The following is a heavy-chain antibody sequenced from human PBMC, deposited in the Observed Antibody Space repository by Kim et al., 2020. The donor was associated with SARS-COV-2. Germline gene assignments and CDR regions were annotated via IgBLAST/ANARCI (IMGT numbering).Heavy chain of an antibody. CDR2: INTNTGNP. J-gene: IGHJ3*02. CDR3: ARDPFRVPWGDYGIDDAFDI. D-gene: IGHD4-17*01. V-gene: IGHV7-4-1*02. CDR1: GYTFTSYA. Sequence: ASVKVSCKASGYTFTSYAMNWVRQAPGQGLEWMGWINTNTGNPTYAQGFTGRFVFSLDTSVSTAYLQISSLKAEDTAVYYCARDPFRVPWGDYGIDDAFDIWGQGTMVTVSS.